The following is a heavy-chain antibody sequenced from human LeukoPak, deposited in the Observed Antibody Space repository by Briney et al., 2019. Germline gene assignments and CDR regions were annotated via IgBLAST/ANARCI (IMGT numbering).Heavy chain of an antibody. Sequence: GGSLILSCAASGFIFSNYAMSWVHQVPGRGLEWVSTISSRGDSTYVADSVKGRFTISRDNSKNSLYLQMNTVRAEDTAVYYWVKGRRPNITGANTVKNWGQGTLFTVSS. V-gene: IGHV3-23*01. CDR2: ISSRGDST. CDR1: GFIFSNYA. D-gene: IGHD1-14*01. CDR3: VKGRRPNITGANTVKN. J-gene: IGHJ4*02.